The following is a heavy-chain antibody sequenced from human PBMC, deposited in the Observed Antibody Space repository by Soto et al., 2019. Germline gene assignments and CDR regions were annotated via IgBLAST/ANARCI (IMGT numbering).Heavy chain of an antibody. CDR3: ATTCTTWYTD. Sequence: GGSLRLSCAASGLTFSSYAMTWVRQAPGKGLQWVSTISGNGASTYYADSVKGRFTVSRDNSRNTLYLQLNSLRTEDTALYYCATTCTTWYTDWGQGTLVTVSS. D-gene: IGHD6-13*01. J-gene: IGHJ4*02. CDR2: ISGNGAST. CDR1: GLTFSSYA. V-gene: IGHV3-23*01.